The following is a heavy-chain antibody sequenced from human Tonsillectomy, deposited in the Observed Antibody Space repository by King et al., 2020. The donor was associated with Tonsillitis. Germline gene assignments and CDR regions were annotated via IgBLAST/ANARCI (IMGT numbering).Heavy chain of an antibody. V-gene: IGHV1-69*01. J-gene: IGHJ4*02. Sequence: VQLVESGAEVKEPGSSVKVSCTASGGTFSSYAITWVRQAPGQGLEWMGGIIPMFGTSDYALKFQGRVTITADESTTTAYMELSSLRSEDTATYFCARGDPDSRGYYGVGDYWGQGTLVTVSS. D-gene: IGHD3-22*01. CDR1: GGTFSSYA. CDR2: IIPMFGTS. CDR3: ARGDPDSRGYYGVGDY.